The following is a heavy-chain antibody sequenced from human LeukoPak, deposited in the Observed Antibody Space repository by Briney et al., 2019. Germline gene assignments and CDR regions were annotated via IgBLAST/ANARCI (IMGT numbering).Heavy chain of an antibody. D-gene: IGHD6-19*01. CDR3: ARDIAVAGIAFDI. Sequence: ASVKVSCKASGGTFSSYAISWVRQAPGQGLEWMGWINPNSGGTNYAQKFQGRVTMTRDTSISTAYMELSRLRSDDTAVYYCARDIAVAGIAFDIWGQGTMVTVSS. V-gene: IGHV1-2*02. CDR2: INPNSGGT. CDR1: GGTFSSYA. J-gene: IGHJ3*02.